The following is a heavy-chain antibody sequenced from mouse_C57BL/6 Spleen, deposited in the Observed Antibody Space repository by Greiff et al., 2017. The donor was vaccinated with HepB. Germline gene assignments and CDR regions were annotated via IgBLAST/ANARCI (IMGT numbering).Heavy chain of an antibody. CDR2: IYPGDGDT. J-gene: IGHJ2*01. CDR3: ARTGGYPYCDY. Sequence: VQLQQSGPELVKPGASVKISCKASGYAFSSSWMNWVKQRPGKGLEWIGRIYPGDGDTNYNGKFKGKATLTADKSSSTAYMQLSSLTSEDSAVYFCARTGGYPYCDYWGQGTTLTVSS. CDR1: GYAFSSSW. D-gene: IGHD1-1*02. V-gene: IGHV1-82*01.